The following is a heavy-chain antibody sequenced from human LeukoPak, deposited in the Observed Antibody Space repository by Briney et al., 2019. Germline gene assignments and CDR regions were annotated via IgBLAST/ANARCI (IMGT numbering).Heavy chain of an antibody. CDR1: GFTFSSSA. CDR3: AKEGGTGTRFDY. D-gene: IGHD1-7*01. CDR2: ISGGGTGI. V-gene: IGHV3-23*01. Sequence: GGSLRLSCAASGFTFSSSAMSWVRQAPGKGLYWVSAISGGGTGIYYADSVKGRFTISRDNSKNTLYLQMNSLRAEDTAVYYCAKEGGTGTRFDYWGQGTLVTVSS. J-gene: IGHJ4*02.